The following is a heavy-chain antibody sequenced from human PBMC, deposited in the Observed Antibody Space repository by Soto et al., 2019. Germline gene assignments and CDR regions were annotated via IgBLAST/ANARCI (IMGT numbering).Heavy chain of an antibody. CDR2: IIPIFGTA. Sequence: QVQLVQSGAEVKKPGSSVKVSCKASGGTFSSYAISWVRQAPGQGLEWMGGIIPIFGTANYAQKFQGRVTITPDDCTSTAYMELSSLRSEDTAVYYCARARADSYGYYFDYWGQGTLVTVSS. CDR1: GGTFSSYA. CDR3: ARARADSYGYYFDY. D-gene: IGHD5-18*01. V-gene: IGHV1-69*05. J-gene: IGHJ4*02.